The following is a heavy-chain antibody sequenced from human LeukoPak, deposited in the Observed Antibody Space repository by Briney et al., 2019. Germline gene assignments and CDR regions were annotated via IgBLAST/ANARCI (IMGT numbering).Heavy chain of an antibody. D-gene: IGHD2-15*01. Sequence: GGSLRLSRAASGFTFSSYSMNWVRQAPGKGLEWVSYISSSSSTIYYADSVKGRFTISRDNAKNSLYLQMNSLRAEDTAVYYCAKEAAYWGQGTLVTVSS. J-gene: IGHJ4*02. CDR3: AKEAAY. CDR1: GFTFSSYS. CDR2: ISSSSSTI. V-gene: IGHV3-48*01.